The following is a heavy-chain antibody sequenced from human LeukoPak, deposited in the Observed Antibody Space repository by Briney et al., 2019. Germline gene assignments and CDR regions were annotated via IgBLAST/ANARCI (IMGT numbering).Heavy chain of an antibody. CDR3: AKGALGPMVRGVIIY. CDR1: GFTFSSYA. D-gene: IGHD3-10*01. J-gene: IGHJ4*02. V-gene: IGHV3-23*01. Sequence: PGGSLRLSCAASGFTFSSYAMSWVRQAPGKGLEWVSVISGSGDGTYYADSVKGRFTISRDNSKNTLYLQMNSLRAEDAAVYYCAKGALGPMVRGVIIYWGQGTLVTVSS. CDR2: ISGSGDGT.